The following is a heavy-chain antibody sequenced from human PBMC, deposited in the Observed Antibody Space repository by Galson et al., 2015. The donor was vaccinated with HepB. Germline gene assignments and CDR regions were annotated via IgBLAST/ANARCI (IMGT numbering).Heavy chain of an antibody. J-gene: IGHJ4*02. Sequence: SLRLSCAASGFTFSSYSMNWVRQAPGKGLEWVSSISSSSSYIYYADSVKGRFTISRDNAKNSLYLQMNSLRAEDTAVYYCARAEYSSGWYGSFDYWGQGTLVTVSS. CDR3: ARAEYSSGWYGSFDY. V-gene: IGHV3-21*01. CDR1: GFTFSSYS. CDR2: ISSSSSYI. D-gene: IGHD6-19*01.